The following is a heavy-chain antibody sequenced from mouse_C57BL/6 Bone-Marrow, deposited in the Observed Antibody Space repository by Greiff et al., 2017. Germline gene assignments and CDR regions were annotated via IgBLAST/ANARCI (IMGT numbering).Heavy chain of an antibody. J-gene: IGHJ1*03. CDR3: AKWLDSYFDV. V-gene: IGHV1-63*01. CDR2: IYPGGGYT. D-gene: IGHD3-2*01. Sequence: VKLMESGAELVRPGTSVKMSCKASGYTFTNYWIGWAKQRPGHGLEWIGDIYPGGGYTNYNEKFKGKATLTADKASSTAYMQFSRLTSEDSGIYYGAKWLDSYFDVWGTGTTVTVSS. CDR1: GYTFTNYW.